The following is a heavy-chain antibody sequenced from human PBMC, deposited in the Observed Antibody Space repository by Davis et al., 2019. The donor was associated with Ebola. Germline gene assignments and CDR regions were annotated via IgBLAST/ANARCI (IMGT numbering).Heavy chain of an antibody. CDR2: IYYSGST. CDR3: ATPKGSGWAFDY. D-gene: IGHD6-19*01. Sequence: MPSETLSLTCTVSGGSISSSSYYWGWIRQPPGKGLEWIGSIYYSGSTYYNPSLKSRVTISVDTSKNQFSLKLSSVTAADTAVYYCATPKGSGWAFDYWGQGTLVTVSS. J-gene: IGHJ4*02. CDR1: GGSISSSSYY. V-gene: IGHV4-39*01.